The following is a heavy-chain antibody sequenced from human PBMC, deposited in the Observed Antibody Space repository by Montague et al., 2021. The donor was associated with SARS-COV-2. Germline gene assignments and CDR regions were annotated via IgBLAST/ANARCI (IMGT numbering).Heavy chain of an antibody. CDR1: GLTFSSYW. CDR2: IKQDGSEK. J-gene: IGHJ6*02. Sequence: FLRLSCAASGLTFSSYWMSWVRQAPGKGLEWVANIKQDGSEKYYVDSVKGRFTISRDNAKNSLYLQMNSLRAEDTAVYYCARDLSYGDYNYYYGMDVWGQGTTVTVSS. D-gene: IGHD4-17*01. CDR3: ARDLSYGDYNYYYGMDV. V-gene: IGHV3-7*03.